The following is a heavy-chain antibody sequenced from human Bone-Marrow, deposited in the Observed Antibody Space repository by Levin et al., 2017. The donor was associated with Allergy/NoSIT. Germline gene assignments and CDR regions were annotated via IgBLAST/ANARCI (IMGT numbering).Heavy chain of an antibody. D-gene: IGHD6-19*01. CDR1: GFTFSSFA. J-gene: IGHJ4*02. CDR3: ARDFDSGWYRGTDY. V-gene: IGHV3-30*04. Sequence: GESLKISCAASGFTFSSFAMHWVRHAPGRGLEWVAFISYDGRKVYDADFVKGRFTISRDNSKNTLYLQMDSLRAEDTAMYYCARDFDSGWYRGTDYWGQGTLVTVSS. CDR2: ISYDGRKV.